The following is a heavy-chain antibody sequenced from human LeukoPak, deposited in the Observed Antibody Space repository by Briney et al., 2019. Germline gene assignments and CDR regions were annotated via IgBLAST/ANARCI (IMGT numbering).Heavy chain of an antibody. D-gene: IGHD3-10*01. CDR1: GFTFSSYG. Sequence: GGSLRLSCAAFGFTFSSYGMHWVRQAPGKGLEWVAVICNDGSNKYYADSVKGRFTISRDNSKNTLHLQMNSLRAEATAVYYCARARAARGLISDAFDIWGQGTMVTVSS. J-gene: IGHJ3*02. CDR3: ARARAARGLISDAFDI. V-gene: IGHV3-33*01. CDR2: ICNDGSNK.